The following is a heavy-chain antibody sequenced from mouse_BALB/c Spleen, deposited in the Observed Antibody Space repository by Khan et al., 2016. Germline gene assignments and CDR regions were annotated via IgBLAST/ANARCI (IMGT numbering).Heavy chain of an antibody. J-gene: IGHJ2*01. D-gene: IGHD1-1*01. CDR2: IYPGDGDI. CDR3: ARFTTVVAVDY. V-gene: IGHV1-80*01. Sequence: QVQLKESGAELVRPGSSVKISCKASGYAFSSYWMHWVKQRPGQGLEWIGQIYPGDGDIKYNGKFKGKATLTADKSSSTAYMQLSSLTSEDSADYFCARFTTVVAVDYWGQGTTLAVSS. CDR1: GYAFSSYW.